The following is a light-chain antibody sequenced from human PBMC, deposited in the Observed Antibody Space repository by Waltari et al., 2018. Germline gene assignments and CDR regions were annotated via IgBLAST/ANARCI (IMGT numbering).Light chain of an antibody. CDR2: VNSDGSH. J-gene: IGLJ3*02. CDR3: QTGGHGTWV. Sequence: QLVLTQSPSASASLGASVKLTCTLSSGHSSNIIAWLQQQPEKGPRYLMKVNSDGSHSKGHELPVRFSGSSSGAERYLTISTVQSEDEADYYCQTGGHGTWVFGGGTKLTVL. V-gene: IGLV4-69*01. CDR1: SGHSSNI.